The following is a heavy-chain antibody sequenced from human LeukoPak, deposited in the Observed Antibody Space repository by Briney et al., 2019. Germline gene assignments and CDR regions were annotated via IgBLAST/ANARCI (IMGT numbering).Heavy chain of an antibody. Sequence: GGSLRLSYAASGLTVSISHMTWIRQAPRKGLEWGSIIKSGSNTDYADSVKGRFAISRDNSKNTVYLQMNSLRIEDTAVYYCVNLPGGGQWGQGTLVTVSS. CDR3: VNLPGGGQ. J-gene: IGHJ4*02. CDR1: GLTVSISH. D-gene: IGHD7-27*01. V-gene: IGHV3-53*05. CDR2: IKSGSNT.